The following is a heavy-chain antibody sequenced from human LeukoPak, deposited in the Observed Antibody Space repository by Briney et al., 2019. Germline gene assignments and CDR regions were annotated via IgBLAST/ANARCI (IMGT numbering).Heavy chain of an antibody. CDR2: MSAYNGNT. D-gene: IGHD6-19*01. Sequence: ASVKVSCKASGYTFTSYGIGWVRQAPGQGLEWMGWMSAYNGNTNYAQKLQGRVTMTTDTSTSTAYMELRSLRSDDTAVYYCARDELYAVAGAEGGVFDYWGQGTLVTVSS. V-gene: IGHV1-18*01. CDR1: GYTFTSYG. J-gene: IGHJ4*02. CDR3: ARDELYAVAGAEGGVFDY.